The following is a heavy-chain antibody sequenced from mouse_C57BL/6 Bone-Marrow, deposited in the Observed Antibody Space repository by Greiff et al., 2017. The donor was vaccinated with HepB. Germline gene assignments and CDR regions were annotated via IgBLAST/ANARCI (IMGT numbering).Heavy chain of an antibody. CDR1: GYSITSGYY. D-gene: IGHD1-1*01. CDR3: ANLNYYGSSYWYFDV. J-gene: IGHJ1*03. Sequence: EVKLEESGPGLVKPSQSLSLTCSVTGYSITSGYYWNWIRQFPGNKLEWMGYISYDGSNNYNPSLKNRISITRDTSKNQFFLQLNSVTTEDTATYYCANLNYYGSSYWYFDVWGTGTTVTVSS. V-gene: IGHV3-6*01. CDR2: ISYDGSN.